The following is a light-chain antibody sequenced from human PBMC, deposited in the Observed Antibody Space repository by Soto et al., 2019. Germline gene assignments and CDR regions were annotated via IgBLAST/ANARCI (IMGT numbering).Light chain of an antibody. Sequence: QSVLTQPPSASGSPGQSVTISCTGTSSDVGGYKYVSWYQQYPGKAPKLMIYAVSERPSGVPDRFSGSKSGNTASLNVSGLQAEDEADYYCSSYAGSNNYVFGTGTKVTVL. CDR2: AVS. CDR3: SSYAGSNNYV. CDR1: SSDVGGYKY. V-gene: IGLV2-8*01. J-gene: IGLJ1*01.